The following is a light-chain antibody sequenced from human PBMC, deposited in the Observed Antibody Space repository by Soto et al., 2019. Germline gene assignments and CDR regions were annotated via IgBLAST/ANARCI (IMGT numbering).Light chain of an antibody. CDR3: QQYNSYSRGT. J-gene: IGKJ1*01. Sequence: DIQMTQSPSTLSASVGDRVTIACRASQNIKNWVAWYQQKPGKVPKLLVYTASSLESGVPSRFSGSGSGTEFTLTISSLQPDDFATYYCQQYNSYSRGTFGQGTKVEIK. CDR2: TAS. V-gene: IGKV1-5*03. CDR1: QNIKNW.